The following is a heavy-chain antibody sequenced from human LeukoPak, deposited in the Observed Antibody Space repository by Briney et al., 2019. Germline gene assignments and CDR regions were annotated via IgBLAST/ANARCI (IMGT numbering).Heavy chain of an antibody. J-gene: IGHJ4*02. CDR3: ARGRYSEDTDY. D-gene: IGHD1-26*01. Sequence: ASVKVSCKASGHTFTGYYMHWVRQAPGQGLEWMGWINLNSGGTNYGQKFQGRVTMTRDTSISTAYMELSRLRSDDTAVYYCARGRYSEDTDYWGQGTLVTVSS. V-gene: IGHV1-2*02. CDR2: INLNSGGT. CDR1: GHTFTGYY.